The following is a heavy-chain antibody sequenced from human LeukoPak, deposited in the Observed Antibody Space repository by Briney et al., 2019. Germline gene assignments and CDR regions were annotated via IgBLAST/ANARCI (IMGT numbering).Heavy chain of an antibody. J-gene: IGHJ6*02. CDR1: GYTFTSYG. CDR3: AALGVRGVINYYYGMDV. CDR2: ISAYDGNT. Sequence: ASVKVSCKASGYTFTSYGISWVRQAPGQGLEWMGWISAYDGNTNYAQKLQGSVTMTTDTSTSTAYMELRSLRSDDTAVYYCAALGVRGVINYYYGMDVWGQGTTVTVSS. D-gene: IGHD3-10*01. V-gene: IGHV1-18*01.